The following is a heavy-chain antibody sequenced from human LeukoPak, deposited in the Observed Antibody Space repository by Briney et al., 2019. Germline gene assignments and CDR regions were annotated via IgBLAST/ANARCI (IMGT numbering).Heavy chain of an antibody. Sequence: ASVKVSCKASGYTFTSYYMHWVRQAPGQGREWMGIINPSGGSTSYAQKFQGRVTMTRDTSTSTVYMELSSLRSEDTAVYYCARGGCYDFWSGYCFDYWGQGTLVTVSS. CDR1: GYTFTSYY. D-gene: IGHD3-3*01. CDR2: INPSGGST. CDR3: ARGGCYDFWSGYCFDY. V-gene: IGHV1-46*03. J-gene: IGHJ4*02.